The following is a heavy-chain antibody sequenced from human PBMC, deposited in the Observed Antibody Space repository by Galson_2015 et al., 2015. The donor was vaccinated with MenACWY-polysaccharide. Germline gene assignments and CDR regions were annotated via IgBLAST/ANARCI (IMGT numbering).Heavy chain of an antibody. D-gene: IGHD1-1*01. CDR3: TRGGQGRVPDY. CDR2: ISSNSSTI. Sequence: SLRLSCAASGFTFSSYSMHWVRQAPGRGLVCVSYISSNSSTIHYADSVKGRFTISRDNAQNTLYLQMSSLRAEDTAVDYCTRGGQGRVPDYWGQGTLVTVSS. J-gene: IGHJ4*02. V-gene: IGHV3-48*01. CDR1: GFTFSSYS.